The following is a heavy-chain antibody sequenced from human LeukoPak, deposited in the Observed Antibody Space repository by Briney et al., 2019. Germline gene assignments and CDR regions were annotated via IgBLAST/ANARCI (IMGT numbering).Heavy chain of an antibody. J-gene: IGHJ4*02. CDR3: ARGYSSGWTLLGY. Sequence: GGSLRLSCAASGFTFSTYWMHWVRQAPGKGLVWVSRINSDGSSTSYADSVKGRFTISRDNAKNTLYLQMNSLRAEDTAVHYCARGYSSGWTLLGYWGQGTLVTVSS. CDR1: GFTFSTYW. V-gene: IGHV3-74*01. D-gene: IGHD6-19*01. CDR2: INSDGSST.